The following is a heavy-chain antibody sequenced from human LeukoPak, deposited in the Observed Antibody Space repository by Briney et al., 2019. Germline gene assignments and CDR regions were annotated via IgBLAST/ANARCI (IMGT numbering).Heavy chain of an antibody. D-gene: IGHD2-15*01. CDR3: ARGRTVVVVAADGSWFDP. CDR1: GGSFSGYY. CDR2: INHSGST. V-gene: IGHV4-34*01. J-gene: IGHJ5*02. Sequence: PSETLSLTCAAYGGSFSGYYWSWIRQPPGKGLEWIGEINHSGSTNYNPSLKSRVTISVDTSKNQFSLKLSSVTAADTAVYYCARGRTVVVVAADGSWFDPWGQGTLVTVSS.